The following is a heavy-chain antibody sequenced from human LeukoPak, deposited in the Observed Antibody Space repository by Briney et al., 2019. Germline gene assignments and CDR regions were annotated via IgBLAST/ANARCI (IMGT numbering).Heavy chain of an antibody. J-gene: IGHJ4*02. Sequence: ETLSLPCTVPGGSIRSYYWSWFRQPAGKGLEWIGRFYTRGSTHYNPSLNRGVTMSVDTSKNQYSLQMSSVTAADTAVYYCARVPHLAARLNPYYFDYWGQGTLVTVSS. CDR3: ARVPHLAARLNPYYFDY. CDR2: FYTRGST. D-gene: IGHD6-6*01. CDR1: GGSIRSYY. V-gene: IGHV4-4*07.